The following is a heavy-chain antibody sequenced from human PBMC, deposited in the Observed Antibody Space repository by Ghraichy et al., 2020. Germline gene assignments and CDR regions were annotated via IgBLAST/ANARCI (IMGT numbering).Heavy chain of an antibody. CDR3: AGDGMIRSSGWNWFNP. Sequence: GGSLRLSCTASDFSFSDYSMHWVRQTPGKGLEWVALIRPDEKTTYYAAAVKDRFTISRDNSKRTMFLQMNRLRVDDTATYFCAGDGMIRSSGWNWFNPWGQGTLVTVSS. CDR1: DFSFSDYS. D-gene: IGHD6-19*01. J-gene: IGHJ5*01. V-gene: IGHV3-30*02. CDR2: IRPDEKTT.